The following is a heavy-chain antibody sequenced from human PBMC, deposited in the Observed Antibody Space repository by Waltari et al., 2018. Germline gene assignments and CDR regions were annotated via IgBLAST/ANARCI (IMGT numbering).Heavy chain of an antibody. CDR2: IYYSGST. V-gene: IGHV4-39*01. CDR1: GGSISSSSYY. Sequence: QLQLQESGPGLVKPSETLSLTCTVSGGSISSSSYYWGWIRQPPGKGLEWIGGIYYSGSTYYNPSLKSRVTIAVDTSKNQFSLKLSSVTAADTAVYYCARLNPYWYFDLWGRGTLVTVSS. CDR3: ARLNPYWYFDL. J-gene: IGHJ2*01.